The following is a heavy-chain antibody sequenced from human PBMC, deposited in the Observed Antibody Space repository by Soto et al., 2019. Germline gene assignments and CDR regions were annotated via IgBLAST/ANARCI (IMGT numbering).Heavy chain of an antibody. V-gene: IGHV3-23*01. CDR1: GFIFSDYA. CDR3: AKDAVPFNGQWDWFDS. Sequence: DVQLLESGGGLVQPGGSLRLSCAASGFIFSDYAMTWVRQAPGKGLEWVSGIGGGGSDTYYVDSVKGRFTISRDNSKKSLYLQMHSLRAEDTALYYCAKDAVPFNGQWDWFDSWGQGTLVTVSS. D-gene: IGHD6-19*01. J-gene: IGHJ5*01. CDR2: IGGGGSDT.